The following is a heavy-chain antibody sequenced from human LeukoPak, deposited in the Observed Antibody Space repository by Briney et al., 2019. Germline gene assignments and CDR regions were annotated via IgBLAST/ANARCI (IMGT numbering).Heavy chain of an antibody. J-gene: IGHJ4*02. CDR3: ATEEIPRYDYVWGSYRRPIDY. Sequence: ASVKVSCKASGYTFNGYYMHWVRQAPGQGLEWMGWINPNSGGTNYAQKFQGRATMTRDTSISTAYMELSRLRSDDTAVYYCATEEIPRYDYVWGSYRRPIDYWGQGTLVTVSS. CDR2: INPNSGGT. D-gene: IGHD3-16*02. CDR1: GYTFNGYY. V-gene: IGHV1-2*02.